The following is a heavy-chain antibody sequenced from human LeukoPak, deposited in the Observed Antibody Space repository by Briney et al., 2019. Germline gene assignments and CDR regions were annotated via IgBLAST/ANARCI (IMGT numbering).Heavy chain of an antibody. CDR2: IDYRGST. Sequence: SETLSLTCTVSGGSISTYYWSWIRQPPGKGLEWIAYIDYRGSTTYNPSLRSRVTISVDTSRNQFSLKLSSVTAADTAVYYCASSIAVADSDFDYWGQGTLVTVSS. D-gene: IGHD6-19*01. CDR1: GGSISTYY. V-gene: IGHV4-59*01. J-gene: IGHJ4*02. CDR3: ASSIAVADSDFDY.